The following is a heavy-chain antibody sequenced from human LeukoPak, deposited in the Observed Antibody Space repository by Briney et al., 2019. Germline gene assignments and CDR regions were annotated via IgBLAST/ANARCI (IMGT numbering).Heavy chain of an antibody. CDR3: ARRVGITGTTDF. D-gene: IGHD1-20*01. CDR2: IYHSGST. V-gene: IGHV4-38-2*02. Sequence: SETLSLTCTVSGYSISSGYYWGWIRQPPGKGLEWIGSIYHSGSTYYNPSLKSRVTISVDTSKNQFSLKLSSVTAADTAVYYCARRVGITGTTDFWGQGTLVTVSS. J-gene: IGHJ4*02. CDR1: GYSISSGYY.